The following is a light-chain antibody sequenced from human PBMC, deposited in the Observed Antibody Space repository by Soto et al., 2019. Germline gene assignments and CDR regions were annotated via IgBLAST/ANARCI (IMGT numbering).Light chain of an antibody. J-gene: IGLJ2*01. CDR2: EVT. CDR3: SSHAGSINLV. Sequence: QSALTQPPSASGSPGQSVTISCTGTSSDVGGYNYVSWYQQHPGKAPKLMIYEVTNRPSGVPDRFSGSKSGNTASLTVSGLQAEDEADYYCSSHAGSINLVFGGGTKLTVL. CDR1: SSDVGGYNY. V-gene: IGLV2-8*01.